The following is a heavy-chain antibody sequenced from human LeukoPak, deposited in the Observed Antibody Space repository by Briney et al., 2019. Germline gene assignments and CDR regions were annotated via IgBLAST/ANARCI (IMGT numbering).Heavy chain of an antibody. J-gene: IGHJ3*02. D-gene: IGHD3-22*01. V-gene: IGHV1-69*13. CDR2: IIPIFGTA. CDR3: ARAYYYDSIGAFDI. Sequence: SVKVSCKASGDTFTSYYMHWVRQAPGQGLEWMGGIIPIFGTANYAQKFQGRVTITADESTSTAYMELSSLRSEDTAVYYCARAYYYDSIGAFDIWGQGTMVTVSS. CDR1: GDTFTSYY.